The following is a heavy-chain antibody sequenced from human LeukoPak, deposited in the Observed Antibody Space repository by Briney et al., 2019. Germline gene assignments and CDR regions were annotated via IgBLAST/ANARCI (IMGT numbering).Heavy chain of an antibody. CDR1: GGTFNNSA. J-gene: IGHJ4*02. D-gene: IGHD1-26*01. V-gene: IGHV1-69*13. CDR3: ATEANSGSYYFDY. CDR2: IIPIFSTA. Sequence: PVKVSCKASGGTFNNSAGSWVRQAPGQGLEWMGGIIPIFSTAHYPQKFQGRVTITADESTSTAYMELSSLKSEDTAVYYCATEANSGSYYFDYWGQGTLVTVTS.